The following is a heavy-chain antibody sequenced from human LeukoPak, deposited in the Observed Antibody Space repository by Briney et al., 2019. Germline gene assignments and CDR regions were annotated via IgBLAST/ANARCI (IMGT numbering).Heavy chain of an antibody. CDR3: TRGAGWLIDY. CDR1: GGSISSYY. Sequence: SETLSLTCTVSGGSISSYYWSWSRQPPGKGLEWIGYIYYSGSTNYNPSLKSRVTISVDTSKNQFSLKLNSLTTADTAVYYCTRGAGWLIDYWGQGILVTVSS. D-gene: IGHD3-16*01. J-gene: IGHJ4*02. CDR2: IYYSGST. V-gene: IGHV4-59*01.